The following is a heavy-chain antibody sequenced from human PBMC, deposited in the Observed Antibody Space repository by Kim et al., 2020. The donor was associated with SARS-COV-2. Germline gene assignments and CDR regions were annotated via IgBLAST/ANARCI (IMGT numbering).Heavy chain of an antibody. CDR2: ISSSSSYI. V-gene: IGHV3-21*01. CDR1: GFTFSSYS. CDR3: AGSDSQLLGY. Sequence: GGSLRLSCAASGFTFSSYSMNWVRQAPGKGLEWVSSISSSSSYIYYADSVKGRFTISRDNAKNSLYLQMNSLRAEDTAVYYCAGSDSQLLGYWGQGTLVTVSS. D-gene: IGHD3-10*01. J-gene: IGHJ4*02.